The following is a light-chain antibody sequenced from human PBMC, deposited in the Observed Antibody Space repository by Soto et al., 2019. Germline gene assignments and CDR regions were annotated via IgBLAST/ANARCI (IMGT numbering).Light chain of an antibody. CDR1: SSDVGGYNY. CDR3: SSYAASNNFYFV. CDR2: EVT. Sequence: QAVLTQPPSASGSPGQSVTISCTGTSSDVGGYNYVSCYQQYPGRAPKLMIYEVTKRPSGVPDRCSGSKSGNTASLTASGLQAEDEADYYCSSYAASNNFYFVFGGGTKLTVL. V-gene: IGLV2-8*01. J-gene: IGLJ3*02.